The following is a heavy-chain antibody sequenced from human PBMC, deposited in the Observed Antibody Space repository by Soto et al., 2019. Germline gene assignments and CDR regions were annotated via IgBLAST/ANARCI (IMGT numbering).Heavy chain of an antibody. CDR1: GFTFSSYA. J-gene: IGHJ4*02. V-gene: IGHV3-30-3*01. Sequence: LRLSCAASGFTFSSYAMHWVRQAPGKGLEWVAVISYDGSNKYYADSVKGRFTISRDNSKNTLYLQMNSLRAEDTAVYYCARAWELLPDYWGQGTLVTVSS. CDR2: ISYDGSNK. D-gene: IGHD1-26*01. CDR3: ARAWELLPDY.